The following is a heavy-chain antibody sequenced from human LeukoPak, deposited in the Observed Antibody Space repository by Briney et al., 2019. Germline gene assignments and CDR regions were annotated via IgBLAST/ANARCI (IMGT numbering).Heavy chain of an antibody. J-gene: IGHJ3*02. Sequence: ASVKVSCKASGYTFTSYDINWVRQATGQGLEWMGWMNPNSGNTGYAQKFQGRVTMTEDTPTDTAYMELSSLRSEDTAVYYCATGSGGGKQPDAFDIWGQGTMVTVSS. V-gene: IGHV1-8*01. CDR2: MNPNSGNT. D-gene: IGHD1/OR15-1a*01. CDR3: ATGSGGGKQPDAFDI. CDR1: GYTFTSYD.